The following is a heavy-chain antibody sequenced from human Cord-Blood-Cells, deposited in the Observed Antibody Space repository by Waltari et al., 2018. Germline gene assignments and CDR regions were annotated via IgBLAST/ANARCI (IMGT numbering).Heavy chain of an antibody. D-gene: IGHD3-3*01. J-gene: IGHJ3*02. CDR3: ATTSLGYDFWSGYYTGAFDI. CDR2: VEPEDGET. Sequence: QVQLVQSGAEVKKPGASVKVSCKVSGYTLTELSMHWVRQAPGKGLEWMGGVEPEDGETIYARKCKGRVTMTEETSTDTAYMELSSLRSEDTAVYYCATTSLGYDFWSGYYTGAFDIWGQGTMVTVSS. V-gene: IGHV1-24*01. CDR1: GYTLTELS.